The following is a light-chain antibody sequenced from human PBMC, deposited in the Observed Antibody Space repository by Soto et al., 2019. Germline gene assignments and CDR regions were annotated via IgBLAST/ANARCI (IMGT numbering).Light chain of an antibody. J-gene: IGLJ1*01. V-gene: IGLV2-14*03. CDR2: DVS. CDR1: SSDLGDYNY. CDR3: TSYTTTGTYV. Sequence: QSVLTQPASVSGSPGQSITISCTGASSDLGDYNYVSWYQQHPGKAPKLMIYDVSSRPSGVSDRFSGSKSGNTASLTISGLQAEDEADYYCTSYTTTGTYVXATGTKVTVL.